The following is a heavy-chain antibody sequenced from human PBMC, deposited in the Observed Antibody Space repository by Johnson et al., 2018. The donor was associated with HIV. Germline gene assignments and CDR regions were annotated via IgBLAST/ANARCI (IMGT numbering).Heavy chain of an antibody. V-gene: IGHV3-48*03. J-gene: IGHJ3*02. CDR2: ISSSGSTI. CDR3: TTGRALSFLPPPFDI. CDR1: GFTFSSYE. D-gene: IGHD3-16*02. Sequence: VQLVESGGGLVQPGGSLRLSCAASGFTFSSYEMNWVRQAPGKGLEWVSYISSSGSTIYYADSVKGRFTISRDNAKNSLYRQMNSLETEDTAMYYCTTGRALSFLPPPFDIWGQGTMVTVSS.